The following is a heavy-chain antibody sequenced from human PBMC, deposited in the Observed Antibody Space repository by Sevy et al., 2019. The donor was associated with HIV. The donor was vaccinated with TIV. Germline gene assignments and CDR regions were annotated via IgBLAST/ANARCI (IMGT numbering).Heavy chain of an antibody. Sequence: SETLSLTCAVSGGSISSGGYSWSWIRQPPGKGLEWIGYIYHSGSTYYNPSLKSRVTISVDRSKNQFSLKLSSVTAADTAVYYCARAKLAYCGGDCYHSDQNWFDPWGQGTLVTVSS. D-gene: IGHD2-21*02. CDR1: GGSISSGGYS. J-gene: IGHJ5*02. CDR2: IYHSGST. V-gene: IGHV4-30-2*01. CDR3: ARAKLAYCGGDCYHSDQNWFDP.